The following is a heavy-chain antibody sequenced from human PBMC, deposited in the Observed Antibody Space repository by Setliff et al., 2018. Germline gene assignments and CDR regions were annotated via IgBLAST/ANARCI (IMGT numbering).Heavy chain of an antibody. V-gene: IGHV5-51*01. CDR2: IYPEDSDT. J-gene: IGHJ4*02. CDR3: MRDTTSGWMLTN. D-gene: IGHD6-25*01. CDR1: GYIFTTYW. Sequence: PGESLKISCKASGYIFTTYWIGWVRQMPGKGLEWMGLIYPEDSDTRHSPSFPGHVTISADKSINTAYLQWSSLKASDSAIYYCMRDTTSGWMLTNWGQGTLVTVSS.